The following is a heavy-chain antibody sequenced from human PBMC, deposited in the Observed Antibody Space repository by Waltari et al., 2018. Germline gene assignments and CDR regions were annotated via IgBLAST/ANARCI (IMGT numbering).Heavy chain of an antibody. CDR1: RFTFRDYA. CDR3: AKPAGDAYGYGAFHM. CDR2: IIGSADTS. V-gene: IGHV3-23*01. Sequence: EVYLLESGGALVQPGQSLRLSCAASRFTFRDYAMTWVRQAPGKGLRWVSTIIGSADTSYEADSVKGRVAISRDKSKNTLYLQMNSLRVEDTAKYDCAKPAGDAYGYGAFHMWGQGTTVTVSS. J-gene: IGHJ3*02. D-gene: IGHD5-18*01.